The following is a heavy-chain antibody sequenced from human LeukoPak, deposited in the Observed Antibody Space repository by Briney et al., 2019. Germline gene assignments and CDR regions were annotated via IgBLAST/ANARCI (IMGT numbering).Heavy chain of an antibody. D-gene: IGHD1-26*01. V-gene: IGHV3-74*01. CDR2: INTDGSST. CDR3: ATQASVGY. J-gene: IGHJ4*02. Sequence: PGGSLRLSCVASGFTFSSYWTQWVRQAPGKGLVWVSRINTDGSSTTYADSVKGRFTISRDNAKNTLYLQMNSLRAEDTAVYYCATQASVGYWGQGTLVTVSS. CDR1: GFTFSSYW.